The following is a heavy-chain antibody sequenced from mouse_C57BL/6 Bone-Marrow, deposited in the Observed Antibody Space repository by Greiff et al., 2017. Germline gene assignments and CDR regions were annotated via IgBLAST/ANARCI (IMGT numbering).Heavy chain of an antibody. CDR3: TTSYYSNSYYAMDY. V-gene: IGHV14-4*01. CDR1: GFNIKDDY. Sequence: EVQLQQSGAELVRPGASVKLSCTASGFNIKDDYMHWVKQRPEQGLEWIGWIDPENGDTEYASKFQGKATITADTSSNTAYLQLSSLTSEDTAVYYCTTSYYSNSYYAMDYWGQGTSVTVSS. CDR2: IDPENGDT. J-gene: IGHJ4*01. D-gene: IGHD2-5*01.